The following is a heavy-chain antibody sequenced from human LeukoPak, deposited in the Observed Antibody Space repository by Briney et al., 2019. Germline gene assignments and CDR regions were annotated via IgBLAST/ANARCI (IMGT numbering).Heavy chain of an antibody. D-gene: IGHD6-19*01. J-gene: IGHJ4*02. CDR1: GFIFSNYA. Sequence: GGSLRLSCTTSGFIFSNYAMGWVRQAPGKGLEWVSVIYSGGSTYYADSVKGRFTISRDNSKNTLYLQMNSLRAEDTAVYYCAKGVPGYSSGWLDYWGQGTLVTVSS. CDR3: AKGVPGYSSGWLDY. CDR2: IYSGGST. V-gene: IGHV3-23*03.